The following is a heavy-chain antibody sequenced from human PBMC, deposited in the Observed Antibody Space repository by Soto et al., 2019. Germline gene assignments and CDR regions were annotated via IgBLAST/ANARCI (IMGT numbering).Heavy chain of an antibody. CDR1: GFTFSSYA. J-gene: IGHJ4*02. CDR2: ISGSGGST. Sequence: GGSLSLSCGASGFTFSSYAMSWVRQAPGKGLEWVSAISGSGGSTYYADSVKGRFTISRDNSKNTLYLQMNSLRAEDTAVYYCAKGRALCSGGSCYATASPFDYWGQGTLVTVSS. V-gene: IGHV3-23*01. CDR3: AKGRALCSGGSCYATASPFDY. D-gene: IGHD2-15*01.